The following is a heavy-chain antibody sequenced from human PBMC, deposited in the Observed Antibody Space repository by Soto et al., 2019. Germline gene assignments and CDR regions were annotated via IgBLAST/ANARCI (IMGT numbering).Heavy chain of an antibody. D-gene: IGHD6-6*01. V-gene: IGHV4-31*03. CDR2: IYYSGST. CDR3: ARGSFSSSSSWFDP. J-gene: IGHJ5*02. CDR1: GGSVTSGDYY. Sequence: TLSLTCTVSGGSVTSGDYYWSWIRQPPGKGLEWIGYIYYSGSTYYNPSLQPRVTISVDTSKNQFSLKLSSVTAADTAMYYCARGSFSSSSSWFDPWGQGTLVTVSS.